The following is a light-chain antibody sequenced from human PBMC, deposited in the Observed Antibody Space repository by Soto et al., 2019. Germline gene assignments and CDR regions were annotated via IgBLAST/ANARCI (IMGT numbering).Light chain of an antibody. Sequence: EIVLTQXXXTLSLSPGERATLSCRASQSVSGNYLAWYQQKPGQSPRLLIYGSSDRATGIPDRFSGSGSETDFTLTISRVEPEDFAVYYCQQYGSSPPYTFGQGTRLEI. CDR3: QQYGSSPPYT. CDR2: GSS. CDR1: QSVSGNY. J-gene: IGKJ2*01. V-gene: IGKV3-20*01.